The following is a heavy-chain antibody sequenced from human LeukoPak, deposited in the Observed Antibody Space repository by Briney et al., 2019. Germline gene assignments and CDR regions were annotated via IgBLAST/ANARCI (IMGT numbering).Heavy chain of an antibody. CDR2: ISGNGADT. Sequence: GGSLRLSCAASGFTSGTFAITWVRQAPGKGLEWVSAISGNGADTYYADPVKGRFTISRDNSKNTVYLQMNSLRAEDTAIYYCAKRVDPMGRLGYWGQGTLVTVSS. CDR1: GFTSGTFA. J-gene: IGHJ4*02. D-gene: IGHD2-8*01. V-gene: IGHV3-23*01. CDR3: AKRVDPMGRLGY.